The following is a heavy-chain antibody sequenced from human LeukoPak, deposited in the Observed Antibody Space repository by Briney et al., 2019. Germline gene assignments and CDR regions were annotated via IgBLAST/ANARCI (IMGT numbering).Heavy chain of an antibody. CDR3: ASHGYDILTGYSLGAFDI. CDR1: GASINNNF. V-gene: IGHV4-4*09. CDR2: IYSSDSA. J-gene: IGHJ3*02. Sequence: SETLSLTCTVSGASINNNFCTWIRQPPGKGLEWIGYIYSSDSANYNPSLKSRVIISGDTSKNQFSLKLSSVTAADTAVYYCASHGYDILTGYSLGAFDIWGQGTMVTVSS. D-gene: IGHD3-9*01.